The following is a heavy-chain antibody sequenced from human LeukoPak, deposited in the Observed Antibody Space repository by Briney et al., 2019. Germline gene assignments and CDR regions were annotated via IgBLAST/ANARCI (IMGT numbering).Heavy chain of an antibody. D-gene: IGHD3-9*01. V-gene: IGHV3-48*03. Sequence: GGSLRLSCAASGFIFSSYEMNWVRQAPGKGLEWVSYISSSGGTIQYADSVEGRFTISRDNAKNSLYLQMNSLSDEDTAVYYCAGERHYDILMGDAFNVSSQGTMVTVSS. J-gene: IGHJ3*01. CDR1: GFIFSSYE. CDR3: AGERHYDILMGDAFNV. CDR2: ISSSGGTI.